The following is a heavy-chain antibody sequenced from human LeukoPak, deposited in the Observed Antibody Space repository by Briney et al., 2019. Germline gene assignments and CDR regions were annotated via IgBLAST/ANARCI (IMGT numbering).Heavy chain of an antibody. CDR1: GFSFSSYW. Sequence: GGSLRHSCAASGFSFSSYWMTWVRQAPGKGLEWVANIKQDGSEKYYVDSVKGRFTISRDNAKNSLYLQMNSLRAEDAAVYYCARGRFNYDSSGYSSFYHWGQGTLVTVSS. CDR3: ARGRFNYDSSGYSSFYH. CDR2: IKQDGSEK. D-gene: IGHD3-22*01. V-gene: IGHV3-7*01. J-gene: IGHJ4*02.